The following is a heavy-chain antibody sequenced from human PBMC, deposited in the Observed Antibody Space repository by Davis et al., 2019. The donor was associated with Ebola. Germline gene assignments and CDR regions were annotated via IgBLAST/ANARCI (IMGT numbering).Heavy chain of an antibody. Sequence: PGGSLRLSCAASGFTFSSYWMSWVRQAPGKGLEWVANIKQDGSEKYYVDSVKGRFTISRDNAKNSLYLQMNSLRAEDTAVYYCARGDTVTTFFYYYGMDVWGQGTTVTVSS. V-gene: IGHV3-7*01. J-gene: IGHJ6*02. D-gene: IGHD4-17*01. CDR3: ARGDTVTTFFYYYGMDV. CDR1: GFTFSSYW. CDR2: IKQDGSEK.